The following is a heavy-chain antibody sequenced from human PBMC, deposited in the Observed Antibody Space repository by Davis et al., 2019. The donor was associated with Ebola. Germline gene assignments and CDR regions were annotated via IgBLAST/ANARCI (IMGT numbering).Heavy chain of an antibody. CDR1: GFTFSSYA. V-gene: IGHV3-30*14. CDR3: VKDFSAGVYATIVAGFPLFDS. J-gene: IGHJ4*02. D-gene: IGHD2-8*01. Sequence: GESLKISCAASGFTFSSYAMHWVRQAPGKGLEWVAVISYDGSNKYYADSVKGRFTISRDNSKNTLYLQMSSLRIEDTAIYYCVKDFSAGVYATIVAGFPLFDSWGQGSLVTVSS. CDR2: ISYDGSNK.